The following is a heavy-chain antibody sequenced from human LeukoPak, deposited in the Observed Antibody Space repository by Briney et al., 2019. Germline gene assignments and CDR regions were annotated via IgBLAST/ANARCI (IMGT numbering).Heavy chain of an antibody. Sequence: PGGSLRLSCAASGFTFSNAWMSWVRQAPGKGLEWIGSIYYRGSTYRNPSLKSRITISVDTSKNQFSLKLNSVTTADTAVYYCARHVIRWLLNGSAFDIWGQGTMVTVSS. CDR2: IYYRGST. CDR1: GFTFSNAW. D-gene: IGHD3-22*01. J-gene: IGHJ3*02. CDR3: ARHVIRWLLNGSAFDI. V-gene: IGHV4-39*01.